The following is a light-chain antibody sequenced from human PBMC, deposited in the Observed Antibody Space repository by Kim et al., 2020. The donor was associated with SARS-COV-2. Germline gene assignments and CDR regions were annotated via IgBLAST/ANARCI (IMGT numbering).Light chain of an antibody. CDR3: QVWDSSSDGHVV. CDR1: NIGSKS. J-gene: IGLJ2*01. Sequence: SYELTQPPSVSVAPGKTARITCGGNNIGSKSVHWYQQKPGQAPVLVIYYDSDRPSGIPERFSGSNSGNTATLTISRVEAGDEADYYCQVWDSSSDGHVVFGGGTQLTVL. CDR2: YDS. V-gene: IGLV3-21*04.